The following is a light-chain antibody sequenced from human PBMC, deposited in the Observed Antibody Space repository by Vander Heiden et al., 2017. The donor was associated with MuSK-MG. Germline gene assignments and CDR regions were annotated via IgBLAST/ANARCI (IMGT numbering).Light chain of an antibody. Sequence: AIRITQSPSSFSASTGDRVTITCRASQGISSYLAWYQQKPGKAPKLLIYAASTLQSGDPSRFSGSGSGTDFTLTISCLQSEDFATYYCQQYYSYPRTFGQGTKVEIK. CDR3: QQYYSYPRT. J-gene: IGKJ1*01. CDR1: QGISSY. CDR2: AAS. V-gene: IGKV1-8*01.